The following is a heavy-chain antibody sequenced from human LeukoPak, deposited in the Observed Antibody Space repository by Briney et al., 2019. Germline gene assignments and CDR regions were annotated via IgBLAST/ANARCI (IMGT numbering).Heavy chain of an antibody. CDR3: ATFVTMVRGVIITNWFDP. Sequence: ASVKVSCKVSGYTLTELSMHWVRQAPGKGLEWMGGFDPEDGETIYAQKFQGRVTMTEDTSTDTAYMELSSLRSEDTAVYYCATFVTMVRGVIITNWFDPWGQGTLVTVSS. V-gene: IGHV1-24*01. J-gene: IGHJ5*02. D-gene: IGHD3-10*01. CDR1: GYTLTELS. CDR2: FDPEDGET.